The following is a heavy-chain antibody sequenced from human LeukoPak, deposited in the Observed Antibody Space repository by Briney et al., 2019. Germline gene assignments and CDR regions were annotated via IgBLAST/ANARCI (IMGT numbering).Heavy chain of an antibody. D-gene: IGHD6-6*01. CDR1: GGSFSGYY. V-gene: IGHV4-34*01. CDR3: ARVPGSSIAARPGAWFDP. CDR2: INHSGST. J-gene: IGHJ5*02. Sequence: KPSETLSLTCAVYGGSFSGYYWSWIRQPPGKGLEWTGEINHSGSTNYNPSLKSRVTISVDTSKNQFSLKLSSVTAADTAVYYCARVPGSSIAARPGAWFDPWGQGTLVTVSS.